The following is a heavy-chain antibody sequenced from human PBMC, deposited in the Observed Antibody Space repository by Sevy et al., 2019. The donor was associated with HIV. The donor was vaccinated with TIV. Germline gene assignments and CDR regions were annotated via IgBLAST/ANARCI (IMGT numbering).Heavy chain of an antibody. CDR1: GFIFSKYS. D-gene: IGHD2-8*01. CDR2: LSFGCGEI. Sequence: GGSLRLSCAASGFIFSKYSMSWVRQPPGKGLEWVSTLSFGCGEINYADSVKGRFTISRDNSKSSAYLQMNNLRPEDTAVYYCAREGCTKPHDYWGQGTLVTVSS. CDR3: AREGCTKPHDY. V-gene: IGHV3-23*01. J-gene: IGHJ4*02.